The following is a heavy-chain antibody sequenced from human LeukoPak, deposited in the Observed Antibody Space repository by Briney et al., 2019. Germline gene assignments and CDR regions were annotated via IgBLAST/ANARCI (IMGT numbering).Heavy chain of an antibody. CDR1: GGSISSYY. CDR2: IYYSGST. J-gene: IGHJ4*02. V-gene: IGHV4-59*08. D-gene: IGHD3-10*01. CDR3: ARQQDSYGSGSYYHGSYDY. Sequence: SETLSLTCTVSGGSISSYYWSWIRQPPGKGLERIGYIYYSGSTNYNPSLKSRVTISVDTSKNQFSLKLSSVTAADTAVYYCARQQDSYGSGSYYHGSYDYWGQGTLVTVSS.